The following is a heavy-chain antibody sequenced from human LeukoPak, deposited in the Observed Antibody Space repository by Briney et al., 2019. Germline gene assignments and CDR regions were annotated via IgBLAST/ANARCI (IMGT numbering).Heavy chain of an antibody. D-gene: IGHD3-10*01. CDR1: GGSFSGYY. Sequence: PSETLSLTCAVYGGSFSGYYWSWIRQPPGKGLEWIGEINHSGSTNYNPSLKSRVTISVVTSKNQFSLKLSSVTAAETAVYYCARFWGYGSGKNLARPQRPYYMDVWGKGTTVTVSS. CDR2: INHSGST. J-gene: IGHJ6*03. V-gene: IGHV4-34*01. CDR3: ARFWGYGSGKNLARPQRPYYMDV.